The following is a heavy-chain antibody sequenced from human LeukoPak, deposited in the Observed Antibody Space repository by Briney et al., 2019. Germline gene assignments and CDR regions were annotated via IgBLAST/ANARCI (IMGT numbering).Heavy chain of an antibody. CDR1: GYTFTGYY. D-gene: IGHD3-3*01. Sequence: ASVKVSCKASGYTFTGYYMHWVRQAPGQGLEWMGRINPNSGGTNYAQKFQGRVTITRDTSISTAYMELSRLRSDDTAVYYCARAQLRITIFGVVTPAFDYWGQGTLVTVSS. CDR3: ARAQLRITIFGVVTPAFDY. CDR2: INPNSGGT. J-gene: IGHJ4*02. V-gene: IGHV1-2*06.